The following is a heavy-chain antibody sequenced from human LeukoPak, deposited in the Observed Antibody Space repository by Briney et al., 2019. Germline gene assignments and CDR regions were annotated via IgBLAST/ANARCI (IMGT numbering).Heavy chain of an antibody. CDR2: IIPIFGTA. CDR1: GGTFSSYA. J-gene: IGHJ3*02. CDR3: ASDVVADAFDI. D-gene: IGHD2-2*01. V-gene: IGHV1-69*13. Sequence: ASVKVSCKASGGTFSSYAISWVRQAPGQGLEWMGGIIPIFGTANYAQKFQGRVTITADESTSTAYMELSSLRSEDTAVYYCASDVVADAFDIWGQGTMVTVSS.